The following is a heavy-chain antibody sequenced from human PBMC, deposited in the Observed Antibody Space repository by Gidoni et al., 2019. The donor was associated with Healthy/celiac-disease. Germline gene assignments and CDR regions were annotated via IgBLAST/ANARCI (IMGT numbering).Heavy chain of an antibody. CDR3: ARGLAAAGTFDY. CDR1: GFTFSSYS. V-gene: IGHV3-21*01. CDR2: ISSSSSYI. D-gene: IGHD6-13*01. J-gene: IGHJ4*02. Sequence: EVQLVESGGGLVKPGGSLRLSCSASGFTFSSYSMNWVRQAPGKGLELVSSISSSSSYIYYADSVKGRFTISRDNAKNSLYLQMNSLRAEDTSVYYCARGLAAAGTFDYWGQGTLVTVSS.